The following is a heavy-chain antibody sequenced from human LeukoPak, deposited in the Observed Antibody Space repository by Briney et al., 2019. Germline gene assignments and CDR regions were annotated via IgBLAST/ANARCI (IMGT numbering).Heavy chain of an antibody. CDR2: IIPIFGTA. CDR1: GGTFSSYA. Sequence: GASVKVSCKASGGTFSSYAISWVRQAPGQGLEWMGGIIPIFGTANYAQKFQGRVTINTDESTSTAYMELSSLRSEDTAVYYCARVFWDVVVPAAKFDPWGQGTLVTVSS. J-gene: IGHJ5*02. D-gene: IGHD2-2*01. CDR3: ARVFWDVVVPAAKFDP. V-gene: IGHV1-69*05.